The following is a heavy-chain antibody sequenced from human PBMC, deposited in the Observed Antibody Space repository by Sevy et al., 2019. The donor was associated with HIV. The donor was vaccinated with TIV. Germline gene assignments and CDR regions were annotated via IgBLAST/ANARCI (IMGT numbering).Heavy chain of an antibody. D-gene: IGHD5-18*01. Sequence: SGCLRLSCAASGFTVNSNYMTWVRQAPGKGLEGVSVIHSDDTTYHAESVKDRFTIPRDNFKNTLYLHMSSLTAEDTAVYYCARGKSGYGYALNYWGQGTLVSVSS. CDR3: ARGKSGYGYALNY. V-gene: IGHV3-66*01. J-gene: IGHJ4*02. CDR1: GFTVNSNY. CDR2: IHSDDTT.